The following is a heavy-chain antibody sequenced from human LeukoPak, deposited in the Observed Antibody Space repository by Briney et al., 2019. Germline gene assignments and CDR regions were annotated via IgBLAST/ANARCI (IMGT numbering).Heavy chain of an antibody. D-gene: IGHD1-26*01. V-gene: IGHV3-30*03. CDR3: ARVFSGTYLNYHHFDY. J-gene: IGHJ4*02. CDR1: GFTFSSYG. Sequence: PGRSLRLSYAASGFTFSSYGMHWVRQAPGKGPEWVAGISYDGSNKYYADSVKGRFTVSRNNVKNSLYLQMDSLRAEDTAVYYCARVFSGTYLNYHHFDYWGQGTLVTVSS. CDR2: ISYDGSNK.